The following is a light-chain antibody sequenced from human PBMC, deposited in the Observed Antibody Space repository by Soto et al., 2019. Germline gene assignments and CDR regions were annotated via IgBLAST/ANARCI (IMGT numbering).Light chain of an antibody. J-gene: IGKJ4*01. CDR2: GAS. V-gene: IGKV3-15*01. CDR1: QSISNN. CDR3: QKHDNWPLT. Sequence: EIMMTQSPATLSVAPGERATLSCRASQSISNNLAWYQQKPGQAPRLLIFGASTRATGIPARFSGSGSGTEFTLTISSLQSEDFAVYYCQKHDNWPLTFGGGTKVEIK.